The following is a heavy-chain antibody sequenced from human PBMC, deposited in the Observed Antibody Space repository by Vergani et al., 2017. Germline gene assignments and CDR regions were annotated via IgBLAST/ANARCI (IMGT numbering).Heavy chain of an antibody. D-gene: IGHD3-22*01. Sequence: VQLLESGGDFVQPGGSLRLSCAASGFTFSSYGMHWVRQAPGKGLEWVAFIRCDGSNKYYADSVKGRFTISRDNSKNTLYLQMNSLRAEETAVYYCAKHRAYYYDGSGYYRTAEYFQHWGQGTLVTVSS. J-gene: IGHJ1*01. CDR3: AKHRAYYYDGSGYYRTAEYFQH. CDR1: GFTFSSYG. CDR2: IRCDGSNK. V-gene: IGHV3-30*02.